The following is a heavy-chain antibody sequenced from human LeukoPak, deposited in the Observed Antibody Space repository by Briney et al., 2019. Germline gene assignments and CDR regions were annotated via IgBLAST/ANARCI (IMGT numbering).Heavy chain of an antibody. Sequence: PSETLSLTCAVYGGSFSGYYWSWIRQPPGNGLEWIGEINHSGSTNYNPSLKSRVAISVDTSKNQFSLKLSSVTAADTAVYYCARSAYYDFWSGYPGNDYYGMDVWDQGTTVTVSS. CDR2: INHSGST. D-gene: IGHD3-3*01. CDR1: GGSFSGYY. CDR3: ARSAYYDFWSGYPGNDYYGMDV. V-gene: IGHV4-34*01. J-gene: IGHJ6*02.